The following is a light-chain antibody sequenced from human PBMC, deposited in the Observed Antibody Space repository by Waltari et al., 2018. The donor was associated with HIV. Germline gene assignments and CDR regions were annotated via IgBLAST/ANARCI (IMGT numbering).Light chain of an antibody. Sequence: QSVLTQPPSVSGAPGQRVTISCTWSSSNIGAGYDVHWYQQLPGTAPKLLIYGNSNRPSGVPDRFSGSKSGTSASLAITGLQAEDEADYYCQSYDSSLSGWDVVFGGGTKLTVL. J-gene: IGLJ2*01. CDR2: GNS. V-gene: IGLV1-40*01. CDR1: SSNIGAGYD. CDR3: QSYDSSLSGWDVV.